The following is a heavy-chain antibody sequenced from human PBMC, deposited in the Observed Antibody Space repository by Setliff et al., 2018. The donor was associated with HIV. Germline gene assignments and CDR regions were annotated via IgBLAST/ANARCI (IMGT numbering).Heavy chain of an antibody. D-gene: IGHD7-27*01. J-gene: IGHJ3*02. CDR1: GFTFSSYS. Sequence: GGSLRLSCAASGFTFSSYSMNWVRQAPGKGLEWVSSISSSSSYIYYADSVKGRFTISRDNAKNSLYLQMNSLRAEDTAVYYCARGGSDWGAFDIWGQGTMVTVSS. CDR2: ISSSSSYI. CDR3: ARGGSDWGAFDI. V-gene: IGHV3-21*01.